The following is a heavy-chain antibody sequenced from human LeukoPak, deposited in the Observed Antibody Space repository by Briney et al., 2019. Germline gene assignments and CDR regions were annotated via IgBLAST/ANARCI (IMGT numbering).Heavy chain of an antibody. Sequence: ASVKVSCKASGYTFTSFDINWVRQATGQGLEWMGWMNTISGDTGYAQKFQARVTMTRDTSRSTAYMELSSLRSDDTAVYFCARAVRHQLISEDCGQGTLVTVSS. D-gene: IGHD5-24*01. CDR1: GYTFTSFD. J-gene: IGHJ4*02. V-gene: IGHV1-8*01. CDR3: ARAVRHQLISED. CDR2: MNTISGDT.